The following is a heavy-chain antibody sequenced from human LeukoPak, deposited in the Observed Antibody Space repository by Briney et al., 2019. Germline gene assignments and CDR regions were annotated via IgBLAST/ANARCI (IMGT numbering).Heavy chain of an antibody. J-gene: IGHJ4*02. D-gene: IGHD3-22*01. CDR2: IYYSGST. V-gene: IGHV4-39*01. CDR3: ARLSSGHYFDY. CDR1: GGSISSYY. Sequence: SETLSLTCTVSGGSISSYYWGWIRQPPGKGLEWIGSIYYSGSTYYNPSLKSRVTISVDTSKNQFSLKLSSVTAADTAVYYCARLSSGHYFDYWGQGTLVTVSS.